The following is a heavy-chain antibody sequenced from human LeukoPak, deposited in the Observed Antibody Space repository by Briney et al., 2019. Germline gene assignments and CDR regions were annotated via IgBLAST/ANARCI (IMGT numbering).Heavy chain of an antibody. D-gene: IGHD6-19*01. V-gene: IGHV4-59*01. CDR1: GGPISSYY. CDR2: IYYSGST. J-gene: IGHJ4*02. CDR3: ARGGSSGWYYFDY. Sequence: KPSETLSLTCTVSGGPISSYYWSWIRQPPGKGLEWIGYIYYSGSTNYNPSLTSRVTISVDTSTNPFSLKLSSVTAADTAVYYCARGGSSGWYYFDYWGQGTLVTVSS.